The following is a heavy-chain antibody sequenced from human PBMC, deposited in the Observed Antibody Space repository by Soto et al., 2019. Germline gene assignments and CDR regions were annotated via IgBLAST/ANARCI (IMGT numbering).Heavy chain of an antibody. CDR1: GYTFTSYY. CDR2: INPSGGST. Sequence: ASVKVSCKASGYTFTSYYMHWVRQAPGQGLEWMGIINPSGGSTSYAQKFQGRVTMTRDTSTSTVYMELSSLRSEDTAVYYCALTYYDILTGIVYWGQGTLVTVS. J-gene: IGHJ4*02. CDR3: ALTYYDILTGIVY. V-gene: IGHV1-46*01. D-gene: IGHD3-9*01.